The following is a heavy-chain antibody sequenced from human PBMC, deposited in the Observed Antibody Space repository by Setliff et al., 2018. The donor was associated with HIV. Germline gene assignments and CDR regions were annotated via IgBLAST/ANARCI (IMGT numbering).Heavy chain of an antibody. CDR2: IYHSGST. V-gene: IGHV4-4*02. Sequence: SETLSLTCDVSGVSISDNNYWNWVRQPPGEGLEWIGEIYHSGSTNYNPSLKSRVTISVDMSKKRFSLKLTSVTAADTAVYYCARLHTDYGSWFFDHWGQGILVTVSS. CDR1: GVSISDNNY. J-gene: IGHJ5*02. D-gene: IGHD3-10*01. CDR3: ARLHTDYGSWFFDH.